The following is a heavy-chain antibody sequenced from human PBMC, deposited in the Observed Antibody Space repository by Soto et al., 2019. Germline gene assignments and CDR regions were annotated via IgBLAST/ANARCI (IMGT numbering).Heavy chain of an antibody. CDR1: GGSISSYY. CDR2: IYYSGST. Sequence: SETLSLTCTVSGGSISSYYWSWIRQPPGKGLEWIGSIYYSGSTYYNPSLKSRVTISVDTSKNQFSLKLSSVTAADTAVYYCARPYCSGGSCYPMDAFDIWGQGTMVTVSS. V-gene: IGHV4-59*05. D-gene: IGHD2-15*01. J-gene: IGHJ3*02. CDR3: ARPYCSGGSCYPMDAFDI.